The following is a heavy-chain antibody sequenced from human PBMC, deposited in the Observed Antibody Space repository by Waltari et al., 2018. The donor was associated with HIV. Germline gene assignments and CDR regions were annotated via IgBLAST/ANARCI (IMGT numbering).Heavy chain of an antibody. CDR2: ISWNSGRI. CDR3: VREGVAAAGTNDAFDI. CDR1: GFTFDDYA. V-gene: IGHV3-9*01. J-gene: IGHJ3*02. Sequence: EVQLVESGGGLVQPGRSLRLSCAASGFTFDDYAIHWVRQAPGRGLGWVSGISWNSGRIGYADSVKGRFTISRDNAKKSVFLQMNSLKTDDTALYYCVREGVAAAGTNDAFDIWGQGTMVTVSS. D-gene: IGHD6-13*01.